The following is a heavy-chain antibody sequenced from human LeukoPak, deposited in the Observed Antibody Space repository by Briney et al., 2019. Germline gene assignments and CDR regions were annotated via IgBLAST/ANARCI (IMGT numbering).Heavy chain of an antibody. D-gene: IGHD2-15*01. CDR1: GYSISSGYY. J-gene: IGHJ4*02. CDR3: ARHGGASPLDS. CDR2: VYYSGTT. V-gene: IGHV4-38-2*01. Sequence: ASETPSLTCAVSGYSISSGYYWGWIRQPLGKGLDWIGSVYYSGTTYYNPSLKSRVTISVDTSKNRVSLKLNSVTAADSAVYYCARHGGASPLDSWGQGTLVTVSS.